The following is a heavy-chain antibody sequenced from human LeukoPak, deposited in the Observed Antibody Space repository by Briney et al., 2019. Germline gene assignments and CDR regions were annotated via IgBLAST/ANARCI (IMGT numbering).Heavy chain of an antibody. CDR1: GGSFGGYY. CDR2: INHSGST. CDR3: ARPLNWGSRHTFVY. V-gene: IGHV4-34*01. J-gene: IGHJ4*02. Sequence: SETLSLTCAVYGGSFGGYYWSWIRQPPGKGLEWIGEINHSGSTNYNPSLKSRVTISVDTSKNQFSLKLSSVTAADTAVYYCARPLNWGSRHTFVYWGQGTLVTVSS. D-gene: IGHD7-27*01.